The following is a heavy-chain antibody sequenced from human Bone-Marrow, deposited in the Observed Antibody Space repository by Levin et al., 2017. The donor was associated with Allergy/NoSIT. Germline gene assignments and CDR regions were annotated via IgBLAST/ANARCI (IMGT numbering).Heavy chain of an antibody. J-gene: IGHJ6*02. CDR1: GFTFSNYA. D-gene: IGHD2/OR15-2a*01. V-gene: IGHV3-23*01. CDR2: ISGSGGNR. CDR3: AKDLEHVVLNPARPSLPNYGMDV. Sequence: PGGSLRLSCGASGFTFSNYAMNWVRQAPGKGLEWVSGISGSGGNRYYADSVKGRFTISRDNSKNTLYLEMNSLRAVDTAIYFCAKDLEHVVLNPARPSLPNYGMDVWGQGTTVTVSS.